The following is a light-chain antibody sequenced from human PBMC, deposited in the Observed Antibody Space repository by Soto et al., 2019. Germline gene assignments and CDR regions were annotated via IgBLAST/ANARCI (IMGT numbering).Light chain of an antibody. V-gene: IGKV3D-20*01. CDR2: GAS. J-gene: IGKJ3*01. CDR1: QSVSSSY. CDR3: QQYGSSPLA. Sequence: EIILTQSPATLSLSPGERATLSCGASQSVSSSYVAWYQHRPGLAPRLLIYGASSRATGIPDRFSGSGSGTDFTLTISRLEPEDFAVYYCQQYGSSPLAFGPGTKVDIK.